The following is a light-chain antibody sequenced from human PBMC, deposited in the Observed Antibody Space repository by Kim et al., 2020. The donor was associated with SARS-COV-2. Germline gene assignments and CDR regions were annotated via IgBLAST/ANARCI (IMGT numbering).Light chain of an antibody. V-gene: IGKV1-16*01. CDR3: QQYNTFPPT. CDR2: DAS. Sequence: ASVGDRVNISCRTGQGIRDRLAWFQQIPGKAPKSLIYDASSLQSGVPSRFSGSGSGTDFTLTISYLQPEDSASYYCQQYNTFPPTFGGGTKVDIK. J-gene: IGKJ4*01. CDR1: QGIRDR.